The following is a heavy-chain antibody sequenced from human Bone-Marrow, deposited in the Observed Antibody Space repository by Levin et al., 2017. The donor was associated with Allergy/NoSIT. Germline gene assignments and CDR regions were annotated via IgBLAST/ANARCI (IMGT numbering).Heavy chain of an antibody. V-gene: IGHV3-74*01. CDR3: ARGAMLGGGGDYGPDS. CDR2: IEMDGSAT. Sequence: LSLTCVASGFTFSSYWMHWVRQVPGKGPVWVSRIEMDGSATSHADSVRGRFTISRDNARNTLYLQMSSLRVEDTAVYYCARGAMLGGGGDYGPDSWGQGTLVTVSS. CDR1: GFTFSSYW. J-gene: IGHJ4*02. D-gene: IGHD4-17*01.